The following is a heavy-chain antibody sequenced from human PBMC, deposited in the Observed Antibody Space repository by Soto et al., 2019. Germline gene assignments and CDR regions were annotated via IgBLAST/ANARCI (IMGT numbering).Heavy chain of an antibody. CDR2: IKQDGSEK. CDR3: ARADVDTANWFDP. CDR1: GFTFSSYW. Sequence: GGSLRLSCAASGFTFSSYWMSWVRQAPGKGLEWVANIKQDGSEKYYVDSVKGRFTISRDNAKNSLYLQMNSLRAEDTAVYYCARADVDTANWFDPWGQGTLVTVSS. V-gene: IGHV3-7*03. J-gene: IGHJ5*02. D-gene: IGHD5-18*01.